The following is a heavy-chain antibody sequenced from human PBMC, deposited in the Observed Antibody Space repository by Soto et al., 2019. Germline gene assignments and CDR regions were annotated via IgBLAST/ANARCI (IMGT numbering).Heavy chain of an antibody. CDR2: IKRKTDGGTA. CDR3: ATESQGDSGDYVGWFDP. V-gene: IGHV3-15*01. CDR1: GFTLTNAW. J-gene: IGHJ5*02. D-gene: IGHD4-17*01. Sequence: EVQLVESGGGLVKPGGALRLSCAASGFTLTNAWMSWVRQAPGTGLEWVGRIKRKTDGGTADYAAPVNGRFTISRDDSKNTLYLQMNSLKTEDTAVYYCATESQGDSGDYVGWFDPWGQGTLVTVSS.